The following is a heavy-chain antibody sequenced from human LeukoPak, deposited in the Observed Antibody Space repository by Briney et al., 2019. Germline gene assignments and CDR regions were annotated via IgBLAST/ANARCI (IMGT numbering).Heavy chain of an antibody. CDR1: GGSISSSSYY. Sequence: SETLSLTCTVSGGSISSSSYYWGWIRQPPGKGLEWIGSIYYSGSTYYNPSLKSRVTISVDTSKNQFSLKLSSVTAADTAVYYCAREWGDCSSTSCSSGWIDPWGQGTLVTVSS. CDR3: AREWGDCSSTSCSSGWIDP. D-gene: IGHD2-2*01. CDR2: IYYSGST. V-gene: IGHV4-39*07. J-gene: IGHJ5*02.